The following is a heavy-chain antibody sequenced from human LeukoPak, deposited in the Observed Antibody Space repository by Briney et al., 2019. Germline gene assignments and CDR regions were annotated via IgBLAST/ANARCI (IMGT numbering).Heavy chain of an antibody. V-gene: IGHV3-74*01. CDR1: GVTFSSYW. J-gene: IGHJ4*02. CDR2: INSDGSST. Sequence: GGSLRLSCAASGVTFSSYWMHWVRQAPGKGLVWVSRINSDGSSTSYADSVKGRFTISRDNAKNTLYLQMNSLRAEDTAVYYCARDQYSDSPADYWGQGTLVTVSS. CDR3: ARDQYSDSPADY. D-gene: IGHD2-15*01.